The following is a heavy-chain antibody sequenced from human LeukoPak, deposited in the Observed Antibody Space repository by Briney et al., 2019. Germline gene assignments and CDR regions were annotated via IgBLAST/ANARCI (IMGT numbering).Heavy chain of an antibody. CDR1: GYTFTGYY. Sequence: ASVRVSCKASGYTFTGYYMHWVRQAPGQGLEWMGWINPNSGGTNFAQNFQGRVTMTSDTSISTAYMELSRLRSDDTAVYYCARAISGGSPMTASDYWGQGTLVTVSS. CDR2: INPNSGGT. J-gene: IGHJ4*02. V-gene: IGHV1-2*02. D-gene: IGHD2-15*01. CDR3: ARAISGGSPMTASDY.